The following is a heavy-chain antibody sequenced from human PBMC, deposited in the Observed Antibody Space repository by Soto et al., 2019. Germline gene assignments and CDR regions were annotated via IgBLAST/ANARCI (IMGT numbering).Heavy chain of an antibody. D-gene: IGHD2-15*01. J-gene: IGHJ4*02. CDR2: INPSGGST. CDR1: GYTFNRYI. V-gene: IGHV1-46*02. Sequence: ASVKVSCKAAGYTFNRYIMHWVRQAPGQGLEWMGIINPSGGSTSYAQKFQGRVTMTRDTSTSTVYMELSSLRSEDTAVYYCARVYCSGGGCYGIDYWGQGTLVTVSS. CDR3: ARVYCSGGGCYGIDY.